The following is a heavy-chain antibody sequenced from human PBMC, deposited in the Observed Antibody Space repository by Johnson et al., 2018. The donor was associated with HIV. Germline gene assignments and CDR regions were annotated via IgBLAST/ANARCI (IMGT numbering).Heavy chain of an antibody. J-gene: IGHJ3*02. CDR2: INWNGGST. V-gene: IGHV3-20*04. CDR3: TRDVIAAAGTVAFDI. CDR1: GFTFDDYG. Sequence: VQLVESGGGVVRPGGSLRLSCAASGFTFDDYGMSWVRQAPGKGLEWVSGINWNGGSTAYADSVKGRFTISRDNAENSLYLQINSLRAEDTAVYYCTRDVIAAAGTVAFDIWGQGTMVTVSS. D-gene: IGHD6-13*01.